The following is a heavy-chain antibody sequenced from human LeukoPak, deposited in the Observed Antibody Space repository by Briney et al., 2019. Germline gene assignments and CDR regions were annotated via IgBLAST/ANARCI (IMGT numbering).Heavy chain of an antibody. CDR3: ATEGYCSGGNCPVAY. J-gene: IGHJ4*02. V-gene: IGHV3-23*01. CDR1: GFTFSSYA. D-gene: IGHD2-15*01. Sequence: GGSLRLSCAASGFTFSSYAMSWVRQAPGKGLEWVSAISGSGGSTYYADSVKGRFTISRDNSKNTLYLQMNSLRAEDTAVYYCATEGYCSGGNCPVAYWGQGTLVTVSS. CDR2: ISGSGGST.